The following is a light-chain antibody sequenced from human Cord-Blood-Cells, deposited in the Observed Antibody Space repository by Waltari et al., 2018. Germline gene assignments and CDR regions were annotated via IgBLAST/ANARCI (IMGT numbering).Light chain of an antibody. CDR3: QQDYNLIT. V-gene: IGKV3D-7*01. CDR2: GAS. Sequence: EIVMTQSPATLSSSPGERATPSCRASQSVSSSYLSCYQQKPVQAPRLLIYGASTSATGIAARFSGSGSGTDFTLTSSSVQPEDFAVYYCQQDYNLITFGQGTRLEIK. CDR1: QSVSSSY. J-gene: IGKJ5*01.